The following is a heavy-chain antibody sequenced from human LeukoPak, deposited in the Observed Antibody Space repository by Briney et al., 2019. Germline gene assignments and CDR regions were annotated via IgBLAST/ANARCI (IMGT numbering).Heavy chain of an antibody. CDR2: IYYSGST. CDR3: ARDQYSSGWTWDY. CDR1: GGSINSSTFY. J-gene: IGHJ4*02. V-gene: IGHV4-61*01. D-gene: IGHD6-19*01. Sequence: SETLSLACTVSGGSINSSTFYWGWIRQPPGKGLEWIGYIYYSGSTNYIPSLKSRVTISVDTSKNQFSLKLSSVTAADTAVYYCARDQYSSGWTWDYWGQGTLVTVSS.